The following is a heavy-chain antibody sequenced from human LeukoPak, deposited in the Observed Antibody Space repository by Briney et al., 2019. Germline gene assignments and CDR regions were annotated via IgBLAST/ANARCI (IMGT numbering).Heavy chain of an antibody. V-gene: IGHV1-69-2*01. CDR2: VDPEDGET. D-gene: IGHD2-21*01. CDR3: ATGSIAIGAFDI. J-gene: IGHJ3*02. Sequence: ASVKVSCKDSGYTFTDYYMHWVQQAPGKGLEWMGLVDPEDGETIYAEKFQGRVTITADTSTDTAYMELSSLRSEDTAVYYCATGSIAIGAFDIWGQGTMVTVSS. CDR1: GYTFTDYY.